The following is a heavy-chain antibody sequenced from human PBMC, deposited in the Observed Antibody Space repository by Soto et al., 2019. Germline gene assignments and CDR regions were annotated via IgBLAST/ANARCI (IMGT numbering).Heavy chain of an antibody. V-gene: IGHV1-69*13. CDR2: IIPIFGTA. CDR1: GGTFSSYA. D-gene: IGHD2-15*01. J-gene: IGHJ5*02. Sequence: ASVKVSCKASGGTFSSYAISWVRQAPGQGLEWMGGIIPIFGTANYAQKFQGRVTITADESTSTAYMELSSLRSEDTAVYYCAGDYCSGGSCYRGWFDPWGQGTLVTVSS. CDR3: AGDYCSGGSCYRGWFDP.